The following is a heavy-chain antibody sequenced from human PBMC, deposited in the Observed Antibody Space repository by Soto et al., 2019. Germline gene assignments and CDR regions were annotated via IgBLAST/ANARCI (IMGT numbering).Heavy chain of an antibody. Sequence: PGGSLRLSCAVSGLNLSRYWVSWVRQAPGKGLEWVANIKEDGSETYYVDSAKGRFTISRDNAKNSLYLQMNSLRVEDSAVYYCARGWRVGWGQGTLVTVSS. CDR2: IKEDGSET. D-gene: IGHD1-26*01. J-gene: IGHJ4*02. V-gene: IGHV3-7*01. CDR3: ARGWRVG. CDR1: GLNLSRYW.